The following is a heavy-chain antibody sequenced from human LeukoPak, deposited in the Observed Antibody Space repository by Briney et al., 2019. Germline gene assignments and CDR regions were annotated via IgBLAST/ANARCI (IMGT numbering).Heavy chain of an antibody. V-gene: IGHV4-30-4*01. CDR2: IYYSGST. J-gene: IGHJ6*02. CDR3: ARVHYDILTGSSYGMDV. Sequence: PSETLSLICTVSGGPISSGDYYWSSVRQPPRKGLEWIGYIYYSGSTYYNPSLKSRVTISVDTSKNQFSLKLSSVTAADTAVCYCARVHYDILTGSSYGMDVWGQETTVTVSS. D-gene: IGHD3-9*01. CDR1: GGPISSGDYY.